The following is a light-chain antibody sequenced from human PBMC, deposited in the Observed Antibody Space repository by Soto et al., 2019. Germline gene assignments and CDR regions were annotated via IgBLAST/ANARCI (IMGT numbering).Light chain of an antibody. CDR3: QHRSKWLT. Sequence: EIVLTQSPATLSLSPGERATLSCRASQSVGSYLAWYQQKPGQAPRRLIYDASNRATGIPARFSGSGSGTDFTLTISSLDPEDFAFYFCQHRSKWLTFGGGTKVEIK. J-gene: IGKJ4*01. CDR2: DAS. CDR1: QSVGSY. V-gene: IGKV3-11*01.